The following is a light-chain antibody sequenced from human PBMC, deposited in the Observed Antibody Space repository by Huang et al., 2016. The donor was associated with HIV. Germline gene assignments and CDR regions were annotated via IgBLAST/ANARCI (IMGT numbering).Light chain of an antibody. CDR2: AAS. V-gene: IGKV1-39*01. J-gene: IGKJ1*01. Sequence: DIQMTQSPSPLSASVGDRFTMTCRASQSISSYLNWDQQKPGKAPKRLIYAASSLQSGVPSRCSGSCTGTDFTLSISRLQPEDFATYYCQQSYSTPIFGQGTKVEIK. CDR1: QSISSY. CDR3: QQSYSTPI.